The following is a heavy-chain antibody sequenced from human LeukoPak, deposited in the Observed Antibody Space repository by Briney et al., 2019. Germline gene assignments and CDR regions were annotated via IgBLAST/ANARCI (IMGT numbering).Heavy chain of an antibody. V-gene: IGHV3-21*01. CDR1: GFTFSSSW. Sequence: GGSLRLSCATSGFTFSSSWMSWVRQAPGKGLEWVSSISSSSSYIYYADSVKGRFTISRDNAKNSLYLQMNSLRAEDTAVYYCARFAPNSSGWYWGQGTLVTVSS. J-gene: IGHJ4*02. CDR3: ARFAPNSSGWY. CDR2: ISSSSSYI. D-gene: IGHD6-19*01.